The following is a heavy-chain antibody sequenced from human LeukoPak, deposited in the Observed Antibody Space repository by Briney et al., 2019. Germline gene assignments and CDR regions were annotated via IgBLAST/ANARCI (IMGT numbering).Heavy chain of an antibody. Sequence: TGGSLRLSCAASGFTFRNYLMSWVRQAPGKGLEWVANIKLDGSDKYYVDSVKGRFTISRDNAKNSVYLQMNSLRAEDTAVYYCARVGQWLPDYWGQGTLVTVSS. V-gene: IGHV3-7*01. CDR2: IKLDGSDK. D-gene: IGHD6-19*01. CDR1: GFTFRNYL. CDR3: ARVGQWLPDY. J-gene: IGHJ4*02.